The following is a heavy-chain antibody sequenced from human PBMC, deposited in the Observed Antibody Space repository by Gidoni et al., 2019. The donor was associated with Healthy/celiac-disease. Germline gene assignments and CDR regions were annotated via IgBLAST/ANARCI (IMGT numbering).Heavy chain of an antibody. CDR2: ISYDGSNK. Sequence: QVQLVESGGGVVQPGRSLRLSCAASGFTFSSYGMHWVRQAPGKGLEWVAVISYDGSNKYYADSGKGRFTISRDNSKNTLYLQMNSLRAEDTAVYYCAKDLLTDLNGMDVWGQGTTVTVSS. V-gene: IGHV3-30*18. D-gene: IGHD3-16*01. CDR3: AKDLLTDLNGMDV. J-gene: IGHJ6*02. CDR1: GFTFSSYG.